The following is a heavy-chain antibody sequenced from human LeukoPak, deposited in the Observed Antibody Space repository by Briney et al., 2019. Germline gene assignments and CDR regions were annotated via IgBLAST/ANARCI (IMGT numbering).Heavy chain of an antibody. CDR2: INSDGGST. CDR3: ATELPPGVYYYYGMDV. D-gene: IGHD1-26*01. CDR1: GFTFSAYY. Sequence: PGGSLRLSCEASGFTFSAYYMHWVRQAPGKGLVWVSRINSDGGSTLYADSVKGRFTISRDNGKNTLYLQMNSLRAEDTAVYYCATELPPGVYYYYGMDVWGQGTTVTVSS. V-gene: IGHV3-74*01. J-gene: IGHJ6*02.